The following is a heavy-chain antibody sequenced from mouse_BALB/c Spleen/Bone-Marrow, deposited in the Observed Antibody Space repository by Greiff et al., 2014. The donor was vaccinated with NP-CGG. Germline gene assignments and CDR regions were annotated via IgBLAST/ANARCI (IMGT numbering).Heavy chain of an antibody. Sequence: VQLQESGAELVRPGVSVKISCTGSGYTFTDSAMHWVKQSHAKSLEWIGVISTYYGDASYNQKFKGKATMTVDKSSSTAYMELARLTSEDSAIYYCARESIYCYGSTPDYWGQGTTRTGSA. V-gene: IGHV1S137*01. D-gene: IGHD1-1*01. CDR1: GYTFTDSA. J-gene: IGHJ2*01. CDR2: ISTYYGDA. CDR3: ARESIYCYGSTPDY.